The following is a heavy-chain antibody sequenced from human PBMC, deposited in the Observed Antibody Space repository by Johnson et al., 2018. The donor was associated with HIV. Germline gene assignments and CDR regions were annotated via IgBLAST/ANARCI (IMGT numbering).Heavy chain of an antibody. Sequence: QVQLVESGGGVVQPGRSLRLSCAASGFTFSSYAMHWVRQAPGKGLEWVAVISYDGSNKYYADSVKGRFTISRDNSKNTRYLQMNSLRAEDTAVYYCARQKNSQGRWLQFDAFDIWGQGTMVTVSS. CDR2: ISYDGSNK. V-gene: IGHV3-30-3*01. CDR3: ARQKNSQGRWLQFDAFDI. CDR1: GFTFSSYA. D-gene: IGHD5-24*01. J-gene: IGHJ3*02.